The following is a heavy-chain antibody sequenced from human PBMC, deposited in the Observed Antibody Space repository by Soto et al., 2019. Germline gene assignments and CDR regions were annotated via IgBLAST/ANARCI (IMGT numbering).Heavy chain of an antibody. V-gene: IGHV4-39*01. Sequence: SATLSLTCTVSGGSISSSSYYWGWIRQPPGKGLEWIGSISYSGSTYYNPSLKSRFTISVDTSKNQFSLKLSSLTAADTAVYYCARQLTYSTSYYFDYWGQGTLVTVSS. CDR1: GGSISSSSYY. D-gene: IGHD6-6*01. CDR3: ARQLTYSTSYYFDY. CDR2: ISYSGST. J-gene: IGHJ4*02.